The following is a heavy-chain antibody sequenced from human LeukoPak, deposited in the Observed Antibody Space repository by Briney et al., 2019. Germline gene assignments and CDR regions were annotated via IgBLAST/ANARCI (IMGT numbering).Heavy chain of an antibody. V-gene: IGHV3-30-3*01. CDR3: ARDLSASFDY. CDR1: GFTFSSYT. CDR2: ISKDGSYK. J-gene: IGHJ4*02. Sequence: PGGSLRLSCVASGFTFSSYTIHWVRQAPGKGLEWVAVISKDGSYKYYADSVQGRFTISRDNSKNTLYLQMNSLRTEDTAVYYCARDLSASFDYWGQGTLVTVSS.